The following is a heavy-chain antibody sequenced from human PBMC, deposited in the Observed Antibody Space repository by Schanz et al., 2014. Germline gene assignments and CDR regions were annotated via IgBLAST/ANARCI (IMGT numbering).Heavy chain of an antibody. CDR1: GYTFTDYP. Sequence: QVQLVQSGAEVKKPGASVKVSCKTSGYTFTDYPINWVRQAPGRRLEWMGWINTASGNTRYSEAFQGRVTMTRDTSAATVYMELSSLTSEDSAVYYGAKVAEAGLHINKWGGGYCAFWGQGTLIAVSS. CDR2: INTASGNT. J-gene: IGHJ4*02. D-gene: IGHD7-27*01. V-gene: IGHV1-3*04. CDR3: AKVAEAGLHINKWGGGYCAF.